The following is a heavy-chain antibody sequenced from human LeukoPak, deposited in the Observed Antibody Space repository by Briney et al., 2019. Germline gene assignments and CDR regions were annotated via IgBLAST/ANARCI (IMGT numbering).Heavy chain of an antibody. Sequence: SETLSLTCSVSGGSMTTYYWTWIRQPPGQGLEWIGSIYYSGSTYYNPSLKSRVTISVDTSKNQFSLKLSSVTAADTAVYYCARFSSLPLVATMVREWGQGTLVTVSS. CDR2: IYYSGST. CDR3: ARFSSLPLVATMVRE. CDR1: GGSMTTYY. V-gene: IGHV4-39*07. J-gene: IGHJ4*02. D-gene: IGHD3-10*01.